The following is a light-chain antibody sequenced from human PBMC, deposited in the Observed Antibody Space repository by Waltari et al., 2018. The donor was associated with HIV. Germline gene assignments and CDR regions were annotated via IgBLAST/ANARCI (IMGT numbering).Light chain of an antibody. Sequence: DIQMTQSPSSLSASIGDTVLITCRASQDISNSVSWFQQQPGKVPKLLVHGSFILQRGVPSRFSGSGSGTDYTLTISDLQAEDFATYFCQQYYAVPLTFGGGTRVDI. CDR1: QDISNS. CDR2: GSF. J-gene: IGKJ4*01. V-gene: IGKV1-NL1*01. CDR3: QQYYAVPLT.